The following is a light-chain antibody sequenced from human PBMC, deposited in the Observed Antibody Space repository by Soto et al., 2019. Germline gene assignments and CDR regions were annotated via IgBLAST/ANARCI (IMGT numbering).Light chain of an antibody. CDR3: QQYDNGPPLT. CDR1: QRVSSS. CDR2: GAS. Sequence: IVMPQSPATVSVSPGERSTLSCLASQRVSSSLAWYQQKPGQAPRLLIYGASTRATGIPARFSGSGSGTEFTLTISSLQSEDFAVYYCQQYDNGPPLTFGGGTKVDI. V-gene: IGKV3-15*01. J-gene: IGKJ4*01.